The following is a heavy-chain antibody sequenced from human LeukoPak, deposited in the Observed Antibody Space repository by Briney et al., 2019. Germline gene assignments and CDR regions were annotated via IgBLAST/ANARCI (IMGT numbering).Heavy chain of an antibody. CDR1: GGSISSGDYY. V-gene: IGHV4-30-4*01. CDR2: IYYSGST. D-gene: IGHD3-22*01. J-gene: IGHJ4*02. CDR3: ARGGMDSGYSATFDS. Sequence: SETLSLTCTVSGGSISSGDYYWSWIRQPPGKGLEWIGYIYYSGSTYYNPSLKSRVTISVDTSKNQFSLKLSSVTAADTAVYYCARGGMDSGYSATFDSWGQGSLVTVSS.